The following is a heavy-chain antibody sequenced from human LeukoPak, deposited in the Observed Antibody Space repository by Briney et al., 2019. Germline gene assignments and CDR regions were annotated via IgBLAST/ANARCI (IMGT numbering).Heavy chain of an antibody. V-gene: IGHV1-2*02. D-gene: IGHD5-18*01. CDR1: GYTFTGYY. CDR3: ATLGSGYSYGTDY. J-gene: IGHJ4*02. Sequence: ASVKVSCKASGYTFTGYYMHWVRQAPGQGLEWMGWINPNSGGTNYAQKFQGRVTTTRDTSISTAYMELSRLRSDDTAVYYCATLGSGYSYGTDYWGQGTLVTVSS. CDR2: INPNSGGT.